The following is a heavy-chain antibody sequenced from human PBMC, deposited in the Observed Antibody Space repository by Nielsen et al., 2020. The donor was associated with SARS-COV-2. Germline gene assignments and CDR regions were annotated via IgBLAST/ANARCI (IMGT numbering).Heavy chain of an antibody. CDR3: AREEVGATYFDY. V-gene: IGHV3-33*01. D-gene: IGHD1-26*01. CDR1: GFTFSSYG. J-gene: IGHJ4*02. CDR2: IWYDGSNK. Sequence: GESLKISCAASGFTFSSYGMHWVRQAPGKGLEWVAVIWYDGSNKYYADSVKGRFTISRDNSKNTLYLQMNSLRAEDTAVYYCAREEVGATYFDYWGQGTLVTVSS.